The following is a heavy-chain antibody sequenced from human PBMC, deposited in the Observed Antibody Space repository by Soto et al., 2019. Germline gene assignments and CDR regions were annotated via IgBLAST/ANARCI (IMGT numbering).Heavy chain of an antibody. CDR2: IYNNETF. V-gene: IGHV4-61*01. D-gene: IGHD6-19*01. CDR3: ARVPLRYSSSHNFDS. J-gene: IGHJ4*02. Sequence: SETLSLTCSVSGASVSSGSFYWSWIRQPPGKGLEWIGFIYNNETFNYNPSLKGRVTLSVDTSKHQFSLKLSSVTAADTAVYYCARVPLRYSSSHNFDSWGQGALVTVSS. CDR1: GASVSSGSFY.